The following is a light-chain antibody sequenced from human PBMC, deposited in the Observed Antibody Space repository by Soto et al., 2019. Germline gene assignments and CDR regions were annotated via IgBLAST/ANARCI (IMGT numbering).Light chain of an antibody. CDR1: QSVSNY. J-gene: IGKJ5*01. CDR3: QQRSNWPSIT. CDR2: DAS. Sequence: EIVLTQSPSALSLSPGERAPLSCRASQSVSNYLAWYQQKPGQAPRLLISDASNRATGIPVRFSGSGSGTDFTLTISSLEAEDSAVYYCQQRSNWPSITFGQGTRLEIK. V-gene: IGKV3-11*01.